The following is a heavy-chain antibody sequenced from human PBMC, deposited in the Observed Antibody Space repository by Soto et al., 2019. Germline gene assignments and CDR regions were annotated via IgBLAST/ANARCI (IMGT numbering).Heavy chain of an antibody. J-gene: IGHJ6*02. Sequence: VGSLRLSCAASGFTFSSYGMHWVRQAPGKGLEWVAVISYDGSNKYYADSVKGRFTISRDNSKNTLYLQMNSLRAEDTAVYYCAKDRGYSSLTGMDVWGQGTTVTVSS. D-gene: IGHD5-12*01. CDR1: GFTFSSYG. V-gene: IGHV3-30*18. CDR3: AKDRGYSSLTGMDV. CDR2: ISYDGSNK.